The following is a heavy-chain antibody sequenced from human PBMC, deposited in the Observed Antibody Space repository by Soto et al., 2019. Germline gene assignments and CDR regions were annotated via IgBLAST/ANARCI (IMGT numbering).Heavy chain of an antibody. J-gene: IGHJ4*02. CDR1: GGSISSGDYY. CDR3: AREGHDGVTQDY. V-gene: IGHV4-30-4*01. D-gene: IGHD1-1*01. Sequence: QVQLQESGPGLVKPSQTLSLTCTVSGGSISSGDYYWSWILQPPGKGLEWMGYIYYSGSTYYNPSLKSRVNISVDTSKNQFSLKLSSVTAADTAVYYCAREGHDGVTQDYWGQGTLVTVSS. CDR2: IYYSGST.